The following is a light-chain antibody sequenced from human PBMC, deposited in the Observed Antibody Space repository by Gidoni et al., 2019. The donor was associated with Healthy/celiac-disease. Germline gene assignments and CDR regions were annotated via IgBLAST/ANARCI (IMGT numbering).Light chain of an antibody. J-gene: IGKJ1*01. CDR2: AAY. V-gene: IGKV1-6*01. CDR1: QGIRND. Sequence: AILMTQSQSSLSASVGDRVTITCRASQGIRNDLGWYQQKPGKAPKLLIYAAYSLQSGVPSRVSGRGSGTDFTLTISSLQPEDFATYYCLQDYNYPQTFXQXTKVEIK. CDR3: LQDYNYPQT.